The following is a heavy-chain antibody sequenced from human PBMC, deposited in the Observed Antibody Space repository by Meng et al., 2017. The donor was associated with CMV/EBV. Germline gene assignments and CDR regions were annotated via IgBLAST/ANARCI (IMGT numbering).Heavy chain of an antibody. CDR3: ARDQVLYDFWSGYYYYGMDV. D-gene: IGHD3-3*01. CDR2: IKQDGSEK. Sequence: GESLKISCAASGFTFSSYWMSWVRQAPGKGLEWVANIKQDGSEKYYVDSVKGRFTISRDNAKNSLYLQMNSLRAEDTAVYYCARDQVLYDFWSGYYYYGMDVWAKGPRSPSP. J-gene: IGHJ6*02. CDR1: GFTFSSYW. V-gene: IGHV3-7*01.